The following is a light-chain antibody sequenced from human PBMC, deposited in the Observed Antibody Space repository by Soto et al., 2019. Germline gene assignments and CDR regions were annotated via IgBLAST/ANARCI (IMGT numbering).Light chain of an antibody. CDR3: HHSGSSPFT. Sequence: EIALTQSPDTLSMSPGERATLSCRASQSVRSDYLAWYQQKPGQAPRLLIHGGASRATGIPDRFIGSGSGTDFTLTINRLEPEDFAVYYCHHSGSSPFTFGQGTKLEIK. CDR1: QSVRSDY. CDR2: GGA. V-gene: IGKV3-20*01. J-gene: IGKJ2*01.